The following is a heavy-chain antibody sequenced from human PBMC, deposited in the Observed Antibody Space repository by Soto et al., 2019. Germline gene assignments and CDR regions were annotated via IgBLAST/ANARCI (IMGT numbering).Heavy chain of an antibody. D-gene: IGHD2-8*01. CDR3: ERSPRSHTWLLYVDC. Sequence: PGGSLRLSCAASGFTFSSYCIHWVRQAPCKGLEWVAVMSYDGSNKYYADSVKGRFTISRDNSKNTLYLQMNSLRAEDTAVYSCERSPRSHTWLLYVDCWGKGNLVTGSS. CDR2: MSYDGSNK. J-gene: IGHJ4*02. CDR1: GFTFSSYC. V-gene: IGHV3-30*03.